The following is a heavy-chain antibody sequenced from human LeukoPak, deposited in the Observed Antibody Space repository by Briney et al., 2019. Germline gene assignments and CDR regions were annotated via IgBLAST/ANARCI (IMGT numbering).Heavy chain of an antibody. CDR3: ARHWGSSSWYVYWYFDL. D-gene: IGHD6-13*01. V-gene: IGHV4-59*08. CDR2: ISYSGST. CDR1: GGSISPYY. J-gene: IGHJ2*01. Sequence: PSETLSLTCTVSGGSISPYYWSWIRQPPGKGLEWIGYISYSGSTNYNPSLKSRVTISVDTSKNQFSLKLSSVTAADTAVYYCARHWGSSSWYVYWYFDLWGRGTLVTVSS.